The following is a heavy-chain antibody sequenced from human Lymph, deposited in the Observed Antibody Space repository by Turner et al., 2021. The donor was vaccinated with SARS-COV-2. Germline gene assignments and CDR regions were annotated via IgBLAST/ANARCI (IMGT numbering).Heavy chain of an antibody. Sequence: QVQLVESGGGVVQPGRSLRLSCAASGFTFSSYGMHWVRQAPGKGLEGVAVISYDGSNKYYADSVKGRFTISRDNSKNTLYLQMNSLRAEDTAVYYCAKDGGGYFDYWGQGTLVTVSS. J-gene: IGHJ4*02. CDR3: AKDGGGYFDY. CDR1: GFTFSSYG. CDR2: ISYDGSNK. V-gene: IGHV3-30*18. D-gene: IGHD3-10*01.